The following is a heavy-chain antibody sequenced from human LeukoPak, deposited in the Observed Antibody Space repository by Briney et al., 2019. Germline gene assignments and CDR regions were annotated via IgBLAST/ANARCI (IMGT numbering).Heavy chain of an antibody. CDR1: GGSISSSSYY. D-gene: IGHD3-22*01. J-gene: IGHJ4*02. CDR2: INHSEST. Sequence: SETLSLTCTVSGGSISSSSYYWGWIRQPPGKGLEWIGSINHSESTNYNPSLKSRVTVSVDTSKNQFSLKLSSVTAADTAVYYCVRAAALSSYYYYFDSWGQGALVTVSS. V-gene: IGHV4-39*07. CDR3: VRAAALSSYYYYFDS.